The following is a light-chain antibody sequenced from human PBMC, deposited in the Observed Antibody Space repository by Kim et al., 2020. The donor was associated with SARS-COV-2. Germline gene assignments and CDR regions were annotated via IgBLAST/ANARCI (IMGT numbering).Light chain of an antibody. CDR2: GKN. V-gene: IGLV3-19*01. J-gene: IGLJ3*02. CDR3: NSRDSSGNHLV. CDR1: SLRSYY. Sequence: ALGKTVRITCQEDSLRSYYASWYQQKPGQAPVLVIYGKNNRPSGIPDRFSGSSSGNTASLTITGAQAEDEADYYCNSRDSSGNHLVFGGGTQLTVL.